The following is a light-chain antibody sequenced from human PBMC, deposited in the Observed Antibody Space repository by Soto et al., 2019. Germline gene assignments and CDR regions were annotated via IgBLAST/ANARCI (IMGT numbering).Light chain of an antibody. V-gene: IGLV4-69*02. CDR2: INSDGSH. J-gene: IGLJ2*01. CDR1: SGHSNYP. Sequence: QPVLTQSPSASASLGASVKLTCTLSSGHSNYPIAWHQQQPEKGPRYLMKINSDGSHSKGDGIPDRFSGSSSGAERYLTISSLRSEDEADYYCQTWGTVVFGGGTQLTVL. CDR3: QTWGTVV.